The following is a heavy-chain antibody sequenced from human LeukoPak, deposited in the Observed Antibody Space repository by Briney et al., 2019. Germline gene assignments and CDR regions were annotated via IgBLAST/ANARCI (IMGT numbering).Heavy chain of an antibody. V-gene: IGHV3-23*01. CDR2: ISGSGGST. Sequence: GGSLRLSCAASGFTFSSYAMSWVRQAPGKGLEWVSAISGSGGSTYYADSVKGRFTLSRDNSKNTLYLQMNSLRAEDTAVYYCAKDRDRVLRFLEWLSFDYWGQGTLVTVSS. CDR3: AKDRDRVLRFLEWLSFDY. CDR1: GFTFSSYA. J-gene: IGHJ4*02. D-gene: IGHD3-3*01.